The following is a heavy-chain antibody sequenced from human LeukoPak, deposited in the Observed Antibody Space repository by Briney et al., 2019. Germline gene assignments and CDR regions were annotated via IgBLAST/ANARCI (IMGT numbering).Heavy chain of an antibody. CDR3: ARGEISGYYYESSGNNWFDP. D-gene: IGHD3-22*01. CDR1: GGSISSSSYY. J-gene: IGHJ5*02. Sequence: PSETLSLTCTVSGGSISSSSYYWGWIRQPPGKGLEWIGSIYYSGSTYYNPSLKSRVTISVDTSKNQFSLKLSSVTAADTAVYYCARGEISGYYYESSGNNWFDPWGQGTLVTVSS. CDR2: IYYSGST. V-gene: IGHV4-39*07.